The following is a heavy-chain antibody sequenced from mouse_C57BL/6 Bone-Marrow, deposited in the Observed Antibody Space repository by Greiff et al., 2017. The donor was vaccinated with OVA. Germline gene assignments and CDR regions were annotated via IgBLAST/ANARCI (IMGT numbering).Heavy chain of an antibody. Sequence: EVTLVESGGGLVQPGGSLKLSCAASGFTFSDYYMYWVRQTPEKRLEWVAYISNGGGSTYYPDTVKGRFTISRDNAKNTLYLQMSRLKSEDTAMYYCARQNDGYYTYYAMDYWGQGTSVTVSS. CDR2: ISNGGGST. J-gene: IGHJ4*01. V-gene: IGHV5-12*01. CDR1: GFTFSDYY. D-gene: IGHD2-3*01. CDR3: ARQNDGYYTYYAMDY.